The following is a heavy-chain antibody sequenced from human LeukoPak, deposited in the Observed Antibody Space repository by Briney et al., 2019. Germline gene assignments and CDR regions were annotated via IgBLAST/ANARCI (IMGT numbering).Heavy chain of an antibody. CDR2: ISYDGSNK. V-gene: IGHV3-30*04. D-gene: IGHD4-23*01. CDR1: GLTFSSYA. CDR3: ARTPGGNDYYYYYMDV. Sequence: GSLRLSCAASGLTFSSYAMHWVRQAPGKGLEWVAVISYDGSNKYYADSVKGRFTISRDNSKNTLYLQMNSLRAEDTAVYYCARTPGGNDYYYYYMDVWGKGTTVTVSS. J-gene: IGHJ6*03.